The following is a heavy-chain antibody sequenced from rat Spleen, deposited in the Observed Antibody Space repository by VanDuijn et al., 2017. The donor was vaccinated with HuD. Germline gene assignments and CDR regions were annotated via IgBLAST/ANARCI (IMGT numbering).Heavy chain of an antibody. Sequence: QVQLKESGPGLVQPSQTLSLTCTVSGFSLNNYGVIWVRQPPGEGLEWMGIIWGNGDTNYNSALKSRLSISRDTSKSQLYLKMNSLQTDDTGTYYCTIHPRYWGQGVMVTVSS. CDR1: GFSLNNYG. D-gene: IGHD3-1*01. V-gene: IGHV2-13*01. CDR3: TIHPRY. J-gene: IGHJ2*01. CDR2: IWGNGDT.